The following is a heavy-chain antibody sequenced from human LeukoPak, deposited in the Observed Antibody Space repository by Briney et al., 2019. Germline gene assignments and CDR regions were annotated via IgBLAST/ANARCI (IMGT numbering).Heavy chain of an antibody. D-gene: IGHD2-21*02. J-gene: IGHJ4*02. CDR3: AKIGVRAGDSDY. CDR1: GFTFSSYA. V-gene: IGHV3-23*01. Sequence: GGSLRPSCAASGFTFSSYAMSWVRQAPGKGLEWVSAISGSGGSTYYADSVKGRFTITRDNSKNTLYLQMNSLRAEDTAVYYCAKIGVRAGDSDYWGQGTLVTVSS. CDR2: ISGSGGST.